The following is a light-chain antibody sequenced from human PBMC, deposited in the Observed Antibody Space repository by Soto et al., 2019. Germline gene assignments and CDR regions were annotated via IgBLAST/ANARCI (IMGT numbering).Light chain of an antibody. CDR2: AAT. CDR1: QDIRSW. Sequence: DIQMTQSPSHVSASVGDRVSITCRASQDIRSWLAWYQQRPGKAPKLLIYAATILQSGVPSRFSGSGSGTAFTLTISNLQPEDFASYFCQQANSFPLTFGGGTRWIS. J-gene: IGKJ4*01. CDR3: QQANSFPLT. V-gene: IGKV1-12*01.